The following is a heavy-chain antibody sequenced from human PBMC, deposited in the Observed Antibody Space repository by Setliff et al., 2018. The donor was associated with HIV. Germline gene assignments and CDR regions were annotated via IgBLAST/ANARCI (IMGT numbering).Heavy chain of an antibody. V-gene: IGHV4-31*03. CDR1: GGSISSGSYY. Sequence: TLSLTCTFSGGSISSGSYYWTWIRQHPGKALEWIGYIYYSGSTYYNPSLQSRITISVDTSKNQFSLRLTSVAAADTAVYYCARGFRAEYYYYFYMDVWGKGATVTV. CDR3: ARGFRAEYYYYFYMDV. CDR2: IYYSGST. J-gene: IGHJ6*03.